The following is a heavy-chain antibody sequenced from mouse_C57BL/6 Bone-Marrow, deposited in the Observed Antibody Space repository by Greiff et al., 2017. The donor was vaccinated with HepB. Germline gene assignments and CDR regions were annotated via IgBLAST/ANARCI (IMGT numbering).Heavy chain of an antibody. D-gene: IGHD4-1*01. V-gene: IGHV1-85*01. CDR1: GYTFTSYD. CDR3: ARPFNWDPYYFDY. Sequence: QVQLKESGPELVKPGASVKLSCKASGYTFTSYDINWVKQRPGQGLEWIGWIYPRDGSTKYNEKFKGKATLTVDTSSSTAYMELHSLTSGDSAVYFCARPFNWDPYYFDYWGQGTTLTVSS. J-gene: IGHJ2*01. CDR2: IYPRDGST.